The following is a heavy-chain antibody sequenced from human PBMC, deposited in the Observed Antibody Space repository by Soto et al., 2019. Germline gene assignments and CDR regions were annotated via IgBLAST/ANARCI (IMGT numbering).Heavy chain of an antibody. CDR2: IYHSGSA. V-gene: IGHV4-4*02. J-gene: IGHJ4*02. CDR1: GGSITSENW. Sequence: KTSETLSLTCTVSGGSITSENWWSWVRQPPGKGLEWIGEIYHSGSANYNPSLKSRATISLDKSKSQFSLQLTSVTAADKAIYYCVRDRGAVWGNYRKSAPRFDSWGQGIPVTVSS. D-gene: IGHD3-16*02. CDR3: VRDRGAVWGNYRKSAPRFDS.